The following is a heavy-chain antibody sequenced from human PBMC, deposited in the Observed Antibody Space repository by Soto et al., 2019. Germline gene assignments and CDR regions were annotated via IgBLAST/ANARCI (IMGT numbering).Heavy chain of an antibody. J-gene: IGHJ4*02. Sequence: PSETLSLTCTVSGGSISSGGYYWSWIRQLPGKGLDWIGYIFYSGSTYYNPSLKSRVTISVDTSKNQFSLNLSSVTAADTAVYYCAREVQPPYYFDQWGQGTLVTVSS. CDR1: GGSISSGGYY. D-gene: IGHD1-1*01. V-gene: IGHV4-31*03. CDR3: AREVQPPYYFDQ. CDR2: IFYSGST.